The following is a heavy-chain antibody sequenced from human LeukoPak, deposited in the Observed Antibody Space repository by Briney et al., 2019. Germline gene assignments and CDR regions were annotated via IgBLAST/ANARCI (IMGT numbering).Heavy chain of an antibody. CDR3: AKVVVQGIYCGGDCYSPQPFDY. D-gene: IGHD2-21*02. Sequence: ASVKVSCKASGYTFTSYYMHWVRQAPGQGLEWMGIINPSGGSTSYAQKFQGRVTMTRDTSTSTVYMELSSLRSEDTAVYYCAKVVVQGIYCGGDCYSPQPFDYWGQGTLVSVSS. J-gene: IGHJ4*02. CDR2: INPSGGST. CDR1: GYTFTSYY. V-gene: IGHV1-46*01.